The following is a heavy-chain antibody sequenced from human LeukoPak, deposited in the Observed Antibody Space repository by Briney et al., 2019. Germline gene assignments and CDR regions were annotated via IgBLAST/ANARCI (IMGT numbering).Heavy chain of an antibody. D-gene: IGHD3-3*01. CDR1: GGSISSSSYY. V-gene: IGHV4-39*07. J-gene: IGHJ3*02. CDR3: ASSIEWLLSGLGAFDI. CDR2: IYYSGST. Sequence: PSETLSLTCTVSGGSISSSSYYWGWIRQPPGKGLEWIGSIYYSGSTYYNPSLKSRVTISVDTSKNQFSLKLSSVTAADTAVYYCASSIEWLLSGLGAFDIWGQGTMVTVSS.